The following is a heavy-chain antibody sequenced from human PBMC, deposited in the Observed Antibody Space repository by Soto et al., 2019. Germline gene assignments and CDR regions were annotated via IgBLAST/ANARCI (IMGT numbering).Heavy chain of an antibody. Sequence: PSETLSLTCTVSGGSVSSGSYYWSWIRQPPGKGLEWIGDIYYSGSTNYNPSLTSRVTISVGTSSNQFSLKLSSVTAADTAAHYCARGGRYCSGGSWYPSGDGFDPWGQGTLVTVSP. D-gene: IGHD2-15*01. CDR2: IYYSGST. CDR3: ARGGRYCSGGSWYPSGDGFDP. V-gene: IGHV4-61*01. J-gene: IGHJ5*02. CDR1: GGSVSSGSYY.